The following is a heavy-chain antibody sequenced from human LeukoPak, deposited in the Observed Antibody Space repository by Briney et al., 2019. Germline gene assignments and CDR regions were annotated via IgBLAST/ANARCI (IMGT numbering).Heavy chain of an antibody. V-gene: IGHV4-30-2*01. Sequence: SQTLSLTCAVSGGSISSGGYSWSWIRQPPGKGLEWIGEINHSGSTNYNPSLKSRVTISVDTSKNQFSLKLSSVTAADTAVYYCASPTGYWGQGTLVTVSS. CDR1: GGSISSGGYS. CDR2: INHSGST. J-gene: IGHJ4*02. CDR3: ASPTGY.